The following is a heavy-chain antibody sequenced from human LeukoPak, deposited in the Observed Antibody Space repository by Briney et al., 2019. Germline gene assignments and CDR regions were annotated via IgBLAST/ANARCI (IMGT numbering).Heavy chain of an antibody. J-gene: IGHJ6*02. V-gene: IGHV3-30-3*01. D-gene: IGHD4-11*01. CDR1: GFTFSSYA. Sequence: GRSLRLSCAASGFTFSSYAMHWVRQAPGKGLEWVAVISYDGSNKYYADSVKGRFTISRDNSKNTLYLQMNSLRAEDTAVYYCARDNRYSPLYGMDVWGQGTTVTVSS. CDR2: ISYDGSNK. CDR3: ARDNRYSPLYGMDV.